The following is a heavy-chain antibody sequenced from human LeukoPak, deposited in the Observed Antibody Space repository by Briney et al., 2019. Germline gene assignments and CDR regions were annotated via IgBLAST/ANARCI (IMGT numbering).Heavy chain of an antibody. D-gene: IGHD6-13*01. CDR3: AKGSLGSWYYFDY. J-gene: IGHJ4*02. CDR1: GFTFGSSA. V-gene: IGHV3-23*01. CDR2: FSRSGPDT. Sequence: GSLGLSCAASGFTFGSSAMSWVRQAPGKGPEWVATFSRSGPDTYYADSVKGRFTIFRDNSKNMLYLQMNNLRAEDTAVYYCAKGSLGSWYYFDYWGQGTLVTVSS.